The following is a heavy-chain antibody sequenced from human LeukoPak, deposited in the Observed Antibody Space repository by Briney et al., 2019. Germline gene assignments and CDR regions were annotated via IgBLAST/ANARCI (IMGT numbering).Heavy chain of an antibody. V-gene: IGHV1-24*01. Sequence: ASVKVSCKVSGYTLTELSMHWVRQAPGKGLEWMGGFDPEDGETIYAQKFQGRVTMTEDTSTDTAYMELSSLRSEDTAVYYCATSYAIGGWFCFDYWGQGTLVTVSS. D-gene: IGHD6-19*01. CDR1: GYTLTELS. CDR3: ATSYAIGGWFCFDY. J-gene: IGHJ4*02. CDR2: FDPEDGET.